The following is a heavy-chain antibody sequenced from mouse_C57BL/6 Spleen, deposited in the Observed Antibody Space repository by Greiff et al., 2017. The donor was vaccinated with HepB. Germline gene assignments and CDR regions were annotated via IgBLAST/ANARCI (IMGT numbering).Heavy chain of an antibody. CDR2: IDPETGGT. CDR3: TRSTGRAFMDY. CDR1: GYTFTDYE. V-gene: IGHV1-15*01. Sequence: VKLMESGAELVRPGASVTLSCKASGYTFTDYEMHWVKQTPVHGLEWIGAIDPETGGTAYNQKFKGKAILTADKSSSTAYMELRSLTSEDSAVYYCTRSTGRAFMDYWGQGTSVTVSS. D-gene: IGHD4-1*01. J-gene: IGHJ4*01.